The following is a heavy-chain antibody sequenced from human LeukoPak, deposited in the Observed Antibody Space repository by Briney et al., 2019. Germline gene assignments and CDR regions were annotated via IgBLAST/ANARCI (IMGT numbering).Heavy chain of an antibody. CDR1: GYTFSSYG. D-gene: IGHD6-13*01. CDR2: ISTYNVNT. Sequence: ASVKVSCKASGYTFSSYGFTWVRQAPGQGLEWMGWISTYNVNTNYAQNFQGRVTMSTDTSTSTGYMELRSLRSDGTAVYYCARDPISSNWPRGHWFDPWGQETLVTVSS. CDR3: ARDPISSNWPRGHWFDP. J-gene: IGHJ5*02. V-gene: IGHV1-18*01.